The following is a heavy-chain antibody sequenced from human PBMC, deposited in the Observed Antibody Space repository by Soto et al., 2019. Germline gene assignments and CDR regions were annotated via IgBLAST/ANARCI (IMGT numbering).Heavy chain of an antibody. CDR3: ARDKTDPPYYYYGMDV. V-gene: IGHV4-31*03. CDR1: GGSISSGGYY. Sequence: PSETLSLTCTVSGGSISSGGYYWSWIRQHPGKGLEWIGYIYYSGSTYYNPSLKSRVTISVDTSKNQFSLKLSSVTAADTAVYYCARDKTDPPYYYYGMDVWGQGTTVTVSS. J-gene: IGHJ6*02. CDR2: IYYSGST.